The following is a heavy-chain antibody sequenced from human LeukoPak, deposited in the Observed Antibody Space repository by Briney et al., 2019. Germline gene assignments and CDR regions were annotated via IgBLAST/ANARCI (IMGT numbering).Heavy chain of an antibody. CDR3: AKAAIGNRKLDY. V-gene: IGHV3-30-3*01. CDR1: GFTFSSYA. Sequence: GGSLRLSCAASGFTFSSYAMHWVRQAPGKGLEWVAVISYDGSNKYYADSVKGRFTISRDNSKNTLYLQMNSLRAEDTAVYYCAKAAIGNRKLDYWGQGTLVTVSS. D-gene: IGHD1/OR15-1a*01. J-gene: IGHJ4*02. CDR2: ISYDGSNK.